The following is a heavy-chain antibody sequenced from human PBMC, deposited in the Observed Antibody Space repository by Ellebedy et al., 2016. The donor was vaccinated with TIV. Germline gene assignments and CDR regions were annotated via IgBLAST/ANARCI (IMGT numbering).Heavy chain of an antibody. D-gene: IGHD1-1*01. CDR2: MNGDGNER. V-gene: IGHV3-7*01. CDR3: TKDGSGTMNF. J-gene: IGHJ4*02. Sequence: GESLKISCAVSGFTFSTSWMSWVRQAPGQGLEWVANMNGDGNERYYVDSVEGRFTISRDNTRNSLYLQMNSLRADYTAVYYCTKDGSGTMNFWGQGTLVTVSS. CDR1: GFTFSTSW.